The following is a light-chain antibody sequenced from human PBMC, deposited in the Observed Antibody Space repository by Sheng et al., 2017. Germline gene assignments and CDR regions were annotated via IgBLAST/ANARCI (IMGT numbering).Light chain of an antibody. CDR3: QQRSNWPPGALT. CDR2: GTS. Sequence: EIVLTQSPGTLSLSPGERATLSCRASQSVSSGYLAWYQQKPGQAPRLLIYGTSSRATGIPDRFSGSGSGTDFTLTISSLEPEDFAVYYCQQRSNWPPGALTFGGGTKVEIK. J-gene: IGKJ4*01. V-gene: IGKV3D-20*02. CDR1: QSVSSGY.